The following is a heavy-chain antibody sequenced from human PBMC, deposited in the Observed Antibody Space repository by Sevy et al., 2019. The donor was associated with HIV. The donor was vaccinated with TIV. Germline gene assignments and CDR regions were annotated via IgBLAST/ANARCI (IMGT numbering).Heavy chain of an antibody. D-gene: IGHD2-2*02. CDR2: INHSGST. J-gene: IGHJ6*02. Sequence: SETLSLTCAVYGGSFSGYYWSWIRQPPGKGLEWIGEINHSGSTNYNPSLKSRVTISVDTSKNQFSLKLSSVTAADTDVYYCARRPYTSYYYYYGMDVWGQGTTVTVSS. CDR3: ARRPYTSYYYYYGMDV. CDR1: GGSFSGYY. V-gene: IGHV4-34*01.